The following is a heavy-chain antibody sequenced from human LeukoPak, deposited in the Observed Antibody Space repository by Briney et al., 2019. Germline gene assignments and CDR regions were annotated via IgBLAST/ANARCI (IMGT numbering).Heavy chain of an antibody. D-gene: IGHD5-18*01. V-gene: IGHV4-39*01. CDR2: IYYSGST. J-gene: IGHJ6*03. CDR1: GSTFRNYW. CDR3: ARLYGYKSVYYYMDV. Sequence: PGGSLRLSCEVSGSTFRNYWMSWIRQPPGKGLEWIGSIYYSGSTYYNPSLKSRVTISVDTSKNQFSLKLSSVTAADTAVYYCARLYGYKSVYYYMDVWGKGTTVTVSS.